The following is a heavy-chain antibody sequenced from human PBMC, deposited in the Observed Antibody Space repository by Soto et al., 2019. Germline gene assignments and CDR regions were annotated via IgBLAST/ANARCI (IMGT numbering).Heavy chain of an antibody. CDR1: GYTFTSYD. J-gene: IGHJ3*02. Sequence: QVQLVQSGAEVKKPGASVKVSCKASGYTFTSYDINWLRQAPGQGLEWMGWMNPNRGNTGYAQKFQGRATMTRNTSIGTAYMELSSLRDEDTAVYYCARGGPGYCSSPSCYYLLKDDFDIWGQGTMVTVSS. CDR3: ARGGPGYCSSPSCYYLLKDDFDI. D-gene: IGHD2-2*01. V-gene: IGHV1-8*01. CDR2: MNPNRGNT.